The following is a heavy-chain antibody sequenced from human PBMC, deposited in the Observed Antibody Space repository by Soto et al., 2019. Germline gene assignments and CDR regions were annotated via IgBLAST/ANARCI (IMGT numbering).Heavy chain of an antibody. CDR2: ISYDGSNK. V-gene: IGHV3-30*18. CDR3: AKTAYSSGWSAVSDY. D-gene: IGHD6-19*01. J-gene: IGHJ4*02. Sequence: GSLRLSCAASGFTFSSYGMHWVRQAPGKGLEWVAVISYDGSNKYYADTVRGRFTVSRDNSQNTMYLKMNSLRAEDTSVYYCAKTAYSSGWSAVSDYWGQGTLVTVSS. CDR1: GFTFSSYG.